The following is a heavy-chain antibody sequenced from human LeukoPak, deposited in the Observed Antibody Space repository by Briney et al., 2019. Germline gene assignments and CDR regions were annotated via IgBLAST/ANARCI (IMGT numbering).Heavy chain of an antibody. CDR3: ARDRYYGSGSYTPYNWFDP. Sequence: ASVKVSCKASGYTFTSYGISWVRQAPGQGLEWMGLISAYNGNTNYAQKLQGRVTMTTDTSTSTAYMELRSLRSDDTAVYYCARDRYYGSGSYTPYNWFDPWAREPWSPSPQ. CDR1: GYTFTSYG. V-gene: IGHV1-18*01. D-gene: IGHD3-10*01. J-gene: IGHJ5*02. CDR2: ISAYNGNT.